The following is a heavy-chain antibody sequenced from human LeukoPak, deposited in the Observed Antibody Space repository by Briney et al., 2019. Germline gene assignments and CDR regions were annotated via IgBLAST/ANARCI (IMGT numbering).Heavy chain of an antibody. CDR3: ALYSSSWYYFDY. CDR2: TYYRSKWYN. Sequence: SQTLSLTCAISGDSVSSNSAAWNWIRQSPSRGLEWLGRTYYRSKWYNDYAVSVKSRITINPDTSKNQFSLKLSSVTAADTAVYYCALYSSSWYYFDYWGQGTLVTVSS. J-gene: IGHJ4*02. D-gene: IGHD6-13*01. CDR1: GDSVSSNSAA. V-gene: IGHV6-1*01.